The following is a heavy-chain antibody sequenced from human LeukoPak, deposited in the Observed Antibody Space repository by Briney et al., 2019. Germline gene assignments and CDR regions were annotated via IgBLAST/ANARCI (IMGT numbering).Heavy chain of an antibody. CDR3: AYLRTLAGDSQTKYYYYGMDV. V-gene: IGHV1-24*01. J-gene: IGHJ6*02. CDR1: GYTLTELS. D-gene: IGHD2-21*02. Sequence: ASVKVSCKVSGYTLTELSMHWVRQAPGKGLEWMGGFDPEDGETIYAQKFQGRVTMTEDTSTDTAYMELSSLRSEDTAVYYCAYLRTLAGDSQTKYYYYGMDVWGQGTTVTVSS. CDR2: FDPEDGET.